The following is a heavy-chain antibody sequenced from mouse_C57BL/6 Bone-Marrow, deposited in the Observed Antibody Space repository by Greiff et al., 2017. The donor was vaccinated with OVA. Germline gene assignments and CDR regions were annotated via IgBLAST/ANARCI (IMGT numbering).Heavy chain of an antibody. D-gene: IGHD1-1*01. Sequence: VQLQQPGAELVRPGSSVKLSCKASGYTFTSYWMHWVKQRPIQGLEWIGNIDPSDSETHYNQKFKDKATLTVDKSSSTAYMQLSSLTSEDSAVYYCARFYYYGSPWYFDVWGTGTTVTVSS. V-gene: IGHV1-52*01. CDR3: ARFYYYGSPWYFDV. CDR2: IDPSDSET. CDR1: GYTFTSYW. J-gene: IGHJ1*03.